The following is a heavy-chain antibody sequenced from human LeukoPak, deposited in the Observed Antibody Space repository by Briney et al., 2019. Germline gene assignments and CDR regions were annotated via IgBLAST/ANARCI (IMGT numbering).Heavy chain of an antibody. D-gene: IGHD1-14*01. Sequence: SETLSLTCTVSGGSISGYYWSWIRQPPGKGLEWIAYIYYSGNSNYSPSLKSRVTISVDTSNNQFSLKLSSVTAADTAVYYCARVYPSSEPRYFDYWGQGTLVTVSS. CDR2: IYYSGNS. J-gene: IGHJ4*02. CDR3: ARVYPSSEPRYFDY. CDR1: GGSISGYY. V-gene: IGHV4-59*01.